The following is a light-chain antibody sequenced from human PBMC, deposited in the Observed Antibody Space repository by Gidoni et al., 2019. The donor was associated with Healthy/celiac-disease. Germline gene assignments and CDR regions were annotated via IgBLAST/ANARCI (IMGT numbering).Light chain of an antibody. CDR3: QQYGSSPYT. V-gene: IGKV3-20*01. Sequence: EIVLTQFPGTLSLSPGERATLSCRASQSVSSSYLAWYQQKPGQAPRLLIYGASRRATGIPDRFSGSGSGTDFTLTISRLEPEDFAVYYCQQYGSSPYTFGQGTKLEIK. CDR2: GAS. J-gene: IGKJ2*01. CDR1: QSVSSSY.